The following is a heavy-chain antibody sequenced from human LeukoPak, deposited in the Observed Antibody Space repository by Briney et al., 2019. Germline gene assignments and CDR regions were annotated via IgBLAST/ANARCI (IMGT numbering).Heavy chain of an antibody. Sequence: SETLSLTCTVAGGSISSYYWSWIRQPPGKGLGWIGFIYYSGSTNYNPSLKSRVTISVDTSKNQFSLKLSSVTAADTAVYYCARVPVVRYNWFDPWGQGTLVTVSS. V-gene: IGHV4-59*01. CDR3: ARVPVVRYNWFDP. CDR1: GGSISSYY. CDR2: IYYSGST. D-gene: IGHD3-22*01. J-gene: IGHJ5*02.